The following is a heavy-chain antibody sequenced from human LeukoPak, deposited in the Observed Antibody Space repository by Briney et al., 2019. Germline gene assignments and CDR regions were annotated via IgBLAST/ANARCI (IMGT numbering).Heavy chain of an antibody. CDR3: ARRDYSNYYFDH. CDR1: GYSFANYW. CDR2: IYPGDSDP. Sequence: GESLKISCKGSGYSFANYWIGWVRQMPGKGLEWMGIIYPGDSDPTYSPSFQGQVTISADKSIYTAYLQWSSLKASDTAMYYCARRDYSNYYFDHWGQGTLVTVSS. V-gene: IGHV5-51*01. J-gene: IGHJ4*02. D-gene: IGHD4-11*01.